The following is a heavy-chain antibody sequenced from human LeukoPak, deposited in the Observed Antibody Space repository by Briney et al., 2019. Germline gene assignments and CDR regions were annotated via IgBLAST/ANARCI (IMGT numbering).Heavy chain of an antibody. CDR2: IKEDGSDK. Sequence: GGSLRLSCGASGFTFSSYWMSWVRQAPGKGLEWVANIKEDGSDKYYVDSVKGRFTISRDNAKNTLYLQMNSLRDEDTAVYYCARGGLMDYWGQGTLVSVSS. D-gene: IGHD5-12*01. J-gene: IGHJ4*02. CDR1: GFTFSSYW. V-gene: IGHV3-7*01. CDR3: ARGGLMDY.